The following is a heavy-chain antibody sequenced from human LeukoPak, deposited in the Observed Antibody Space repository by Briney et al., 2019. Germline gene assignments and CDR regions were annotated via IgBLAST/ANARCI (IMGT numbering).Heavy chain of an antibody. CDR2: ISAYNGNT. CDR1: GYTFTSYG. Sequence: GASVKVSCKASGYTFTSYGISWVRQAPGQGLEWMGWISAYNGNTNYAQKLQGRVTMTTDTSTSTAYMELRSLRSDDTAVYYCARAHPYLLNYGSGSRWYYYYGMDVWGQGTTVTVSS. CDR3: ARAHPYLLNYGSGSRWYYYYGMDV. V-gene: IGHV1-18*01. J-gene: IGHJ6*02. D-gene: IGHD3-10*01.